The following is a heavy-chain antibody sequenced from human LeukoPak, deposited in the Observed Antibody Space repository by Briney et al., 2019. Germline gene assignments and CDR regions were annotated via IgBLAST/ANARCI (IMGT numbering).Heavy chain of an antibody. V-gene: IGHV3-23*01. J-gene: IGHJ4*02. Sequence: GGSLRLSCAASGFTFSNYAMSWVRQAPGRGLEGVSVISASGGSTYYADSVKRRFTISRDYSRNTVYLQMNSLRADDTAVYYCAKDCAIGVWFGECELDFRGQGTLVTVSS. CDR1: GFTFSNYA. CDR3: AKDCAIGVWFGECELDF. D-gene: IGHD3-10*01. CDR2: ISASGGST.